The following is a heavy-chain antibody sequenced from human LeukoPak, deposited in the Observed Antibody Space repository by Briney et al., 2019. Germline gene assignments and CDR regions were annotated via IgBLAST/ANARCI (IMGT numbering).Heavy chain of an antibody. CDR3: ARAGLTTTGGPGGFDI. CDR1: GGSMSTFY. J-gene: IGHJ3*02. D-gene: IGHD4-17*01. V-gene: IGHV4-59*01. Sequence: SETLSLTCTVSGGSMSTFYWNWIRQPPGKGLEWIGYIYYSGSTNYNLSLKSRVTISVDTSKNQFSLKVSSVTAADTAVYYCARAGLTTTGGPGGFDIWGQGTKVTVSS. CDR2: IYYSGST.